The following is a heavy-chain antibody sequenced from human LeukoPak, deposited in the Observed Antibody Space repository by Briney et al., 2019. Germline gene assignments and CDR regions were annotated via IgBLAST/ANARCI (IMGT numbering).Heavy chain of an antibody. J-gene: IGHJ6*03. V-gene: IGHV5-51*01. D-gene: IGHD2-8*01. CDR3: ARHGHCTNGVCYSNYYYYMDV. Sequence: GESLKISRKGSGYSFTSYWIGWVRQMPGKGLGWMGIIYPDDSDTRYSPSFEGQVIISVDKSISTAYLQWSSLKASDTATYYCARHGHCTNGVCYSNYYYYMDVWGKGTTVTVSS. CDR2: IYPDDSDT. CDR1: GYSFTSYW.